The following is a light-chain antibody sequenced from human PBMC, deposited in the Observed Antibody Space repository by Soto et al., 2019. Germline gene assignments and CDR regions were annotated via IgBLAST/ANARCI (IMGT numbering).Light chain of an antibody. J-gene: IGLJ2*01. Sequence: QSVLTQPPSVSGAPGQRVTISCTGSSSNIGGGSDVHWYQQLPGTAPRLLIYANINRPSGVPDRLSGSKSGTSASLAITGLQAEDEADYYCQSYDSGLSAWVFGGGTKVTVL. CDR3: QSYDSGLSAWV. V-gene: IGLV1-40*01. CDR1: SSNIGGGSD. CDR2: ANI.